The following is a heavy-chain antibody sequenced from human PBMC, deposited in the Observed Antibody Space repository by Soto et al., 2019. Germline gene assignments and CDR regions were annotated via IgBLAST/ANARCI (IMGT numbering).Heavy chain of an antibody. J-gene: IGHJ4*02. D-gene: IGHD6-19*01. V-gene: IGHV4-59*02. CDR1: SGSVTYGY. Sequence: SDTMSHTCTMTSGSVTYGYGYWFRQPPGKGLEWIGYVHYSGSTKYNPSLKSRVIISLDTSENHFSLKLGSVTVADTAVYFCATGGGWLTDYWGQGTLVTVS. CDR2: VHYSGST. CDR3: ATGGGWLTDY.